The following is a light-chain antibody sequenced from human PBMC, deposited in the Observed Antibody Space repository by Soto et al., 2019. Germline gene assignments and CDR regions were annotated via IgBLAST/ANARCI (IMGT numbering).Light chain of an antibody. Sequence: AIQMTQSQSSLSASVGDRVTITCRASQGIRNDLGWYQQKPGKAPMLLIYAASSLKSGVPSRFSCSGSGTDFTLTISSPQPEDVATHYCLQDYNYPYTFGQGTKLEIK. J-gene: IGKJ2*01. CDR2: AAS. CDR1: QGIRND. CDR3: LQDYNYPYT. V-gene: IGKV1-6*01.